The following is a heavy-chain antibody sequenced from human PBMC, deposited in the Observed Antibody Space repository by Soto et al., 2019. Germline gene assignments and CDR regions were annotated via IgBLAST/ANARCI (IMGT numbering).Heavy chain of an antibody. CDR1: GFTFSTYA. J-gene: IGHJ3*02. Sequence: GGSLRLSCAASGFTFSTYAMNWVRQAPGKGLEWVSAISGSGGDTFYADSVKGRFTISRDNSIGTLYLQMSRLRTEDTAIYYCARPRGYGVFDAYDIWGQGAMVTVSS. CDR3: ARPRGYGVFDAYDI. V-gene: IGHV3-23*01. CDR2: ISGSGGDT. D-gene: IGHD4-17*01.